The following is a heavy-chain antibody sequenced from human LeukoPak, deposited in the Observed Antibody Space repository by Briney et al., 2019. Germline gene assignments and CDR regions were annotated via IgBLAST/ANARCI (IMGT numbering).Heavy chain of an antibody. CDR3: ARGLYQPLHARHDAFDI. V-gene: IGHV4-34*01. J-gene: IGHJ3*02. CDR2: INHSGST. Sequence: SETLSLTCAVYGGSFSGYYSSWIRQPPGKGLEWIGEINHSGSTNYNPSLKSRVTISVDTSKDQFSLKLSSVTAADTAVYYCARGLYQPLHARHDAFDIWGQGTMVTVSS. D-gene: IGHD2-2*01. CDR1: GGSFSGYY.